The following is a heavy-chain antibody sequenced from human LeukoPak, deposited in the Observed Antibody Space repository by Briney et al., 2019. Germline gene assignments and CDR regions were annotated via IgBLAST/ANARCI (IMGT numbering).Heavy chain of an antibody. J-gene: IGHJ4*02. Sequence: GGSLRLSCSASGFSFSNYAMHWVRQAPGKGLEYVSAITTNGGHTYYADSVQGRFTISRDDSKNTLYLQMSSLRAEDTALYYCVKDLLGYCSSTSCYATGPFDYWGQGTLVTVAS. CDR1: GFSFSNYA. D-gene: IGHD2-2*01. CDR3: VKDLLGYCSSTSCYATGPFDY. V-gene: IGHV3-64D*09. CDR2: ITTNGGHT.